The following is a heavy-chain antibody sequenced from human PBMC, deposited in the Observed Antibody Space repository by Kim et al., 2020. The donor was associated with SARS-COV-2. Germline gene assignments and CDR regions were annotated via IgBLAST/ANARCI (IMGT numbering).Heavy chain of an antibody. CDR3: VKDGPNWGSYFDN. Sequence: GGSLRLSCAASGFTFSTYMMNWVRQAPGKGLEWVSAIDGSGVSRHYADSVKGRFTISRDNSKNTLYLQMNRLRDEDTAVYYCVKDGPNWGSYFDNWGQGTLVSVSS. CDR1: GFTFSTYM. D-gene: IGHD7-27*01. CDR2: IDGSGVSR. V-gene: IGHV3-23*01. J-gene: IGHJ4*02.